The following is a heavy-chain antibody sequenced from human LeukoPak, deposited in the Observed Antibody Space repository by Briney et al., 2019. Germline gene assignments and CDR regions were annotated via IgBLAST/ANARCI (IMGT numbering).Heavy chain of an antibody. CDR2: ISSSSRYI. V-gene: IGHV3-21*01. CDR1: GFTFSSYS. CDR3: AREFSGSNYGFPFDY. Sequence: GGSLRLSCAASGFTFSSYSMNWVRQAPGKGLEWVSSISSSSRYIYYADSVKGRFTISRDNAKNSLYLQMNSLRAEDTAVYYCAREFSGSNYGFPFDYWGQGTLVTVSS. J-gene: IGHJ4*02. D-gene: IGHD1-26*01.